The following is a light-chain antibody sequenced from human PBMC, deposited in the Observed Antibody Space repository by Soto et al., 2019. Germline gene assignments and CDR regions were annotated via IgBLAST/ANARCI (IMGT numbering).Light chain of an antibody. CDR3: QSYDSRLSGWV. V-gene: IGLV1-40*01. CDR2: GNS. Sequence: QSVLTQPPSVSGAPGQRVTISCTGSSSNIGAGYDVHWYQQLPGTAPKLLIYGNSNRPSGVPDRFSGSKSGTSAFLAITGLQAEDEADYYCQSYDSRLSGWVFGGGTKLTV. CDR1: SSNIGAGYD. J-gene: IGLJ3*02.